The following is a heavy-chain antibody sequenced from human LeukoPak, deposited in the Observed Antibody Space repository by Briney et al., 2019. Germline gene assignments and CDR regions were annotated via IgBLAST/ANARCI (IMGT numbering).Heavy chain of an antibody. V-gene: IGHV4-31*03. J-gene: IGHJ4*02. CDR1: GGSISSGGYY. CDR3: ARGSVGLFDY. Sequence: SETLSLTCTVSGGSISSGGYYWSWIRQHPGKGLEWIGYIYYSGSTYYNPSLKSRVTISVDTSKNQFSLKLSSVTAADTAVYYCARGSVGLFDYWGQGTLVTVSS. CDR2: IYYSGST.